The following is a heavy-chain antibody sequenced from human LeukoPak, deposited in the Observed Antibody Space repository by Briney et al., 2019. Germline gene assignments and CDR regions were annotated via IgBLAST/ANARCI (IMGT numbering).Heavy chain of an antibody. CDR1: GDSVSRNSAA. J-gene: IGHJ5*02. D-gene: IGHD6-13*01. V-gene: IGHV6-1*01. CDR3: AMWWDQQLLTAGAFDP. Sequence: SQTLSLTCAISGDSVSRNSAAWNWIRQSPSRGLEWLGRTYYRSKWYNDYAVSVKSRITINPDTSKNQFSLQLNSVTPEDTAVYYCAMWWDQQLLTAGAFDPWGQGTLVTVSS. CDR2: TYYRSKWYN.